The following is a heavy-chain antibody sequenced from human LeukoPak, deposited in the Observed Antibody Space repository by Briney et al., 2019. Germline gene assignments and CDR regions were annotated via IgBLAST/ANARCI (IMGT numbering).Heavy chain of an antibody. V-gene: IGHV3-7*01. CDR1: GFTFSSHW. Sequence: GGSLRLSCAASGFTFSSHWMSWVRQAPGKGLEWVAKIKQDGSEKYYVASAKGRFTISRDNAENSSYLQMTSLRAEDTAVYYCARDSTLANWGRGILVTVSS. D-gene: IGHD6-13*01. CDR3: ARDSTLAN. J-gene: IGHJ4*02. CDR2: IKQDGSEK.